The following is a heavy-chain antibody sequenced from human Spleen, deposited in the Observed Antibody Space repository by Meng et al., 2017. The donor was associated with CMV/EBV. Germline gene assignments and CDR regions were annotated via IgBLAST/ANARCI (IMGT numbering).Heavy chain of an antibody. V-gene: IGHV3-66*02. CDR3: ARGLYTQMNGYYGAFNI. CDR2: IYSGGTT. Sequence: GGSLRLSCVVSGFSVRSNYMNWVRHAPGKGLEWVSVIYSGGTTYDADSVKGRFTISRDNSRNTLYLQMNSLRAEDTAVYYCARGLYTQMNGYYGAFNIWGQGTMVTVSS. D-gene: IGHD3-9*01. J-gene: IGHJ3*02. CDR1: GFSVRSNY.